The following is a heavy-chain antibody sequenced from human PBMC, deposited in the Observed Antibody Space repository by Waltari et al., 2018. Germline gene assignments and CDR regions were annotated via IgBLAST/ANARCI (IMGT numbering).Heavy chain of an antibody. J-gene: IGHJ5*02. V-gene: IGHV4-38-2*02. CDR1: GYSISSGSY. CDR3: ACQIGVLRPNWFDP. D-gene: IGHD3-3*01. Sequence: QVQLQESGPGLVKPSETLSLTSTVSGYSISSGSYWGWIRQPPGKGLEWIGSIYHSGSTYYNPSLKSRVTISVDTSKNQFSLKLSSVTAADTAVYYCACQIGVLRPNWFDPWGQGTLVTVSS. CDR2: IYHSGST.